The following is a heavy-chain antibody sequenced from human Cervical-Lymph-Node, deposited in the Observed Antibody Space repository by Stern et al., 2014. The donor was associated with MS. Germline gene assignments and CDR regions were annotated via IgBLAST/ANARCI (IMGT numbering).Heavy chain of an antibody. Sequence: VQLGESGAEVKKPGASVKVSCKASGYTFRNHDINWVRQAPGQGLECMGWMNPDGGTTGYGQRFQGRVTMTRDLSTDTAYMELSRLTSEDTAIYYCARGGLYERGGYYDSLDFWGHGTMVTVSS. D-gene: IGHD3-22*01. V-gene: IGHV1-8*01. CDR1: GYTFRNHD. CDR3: ARGGLYERGGYYDSLDF. J-gene: IGHJ3*01. CDR2: MNPDGGTT.